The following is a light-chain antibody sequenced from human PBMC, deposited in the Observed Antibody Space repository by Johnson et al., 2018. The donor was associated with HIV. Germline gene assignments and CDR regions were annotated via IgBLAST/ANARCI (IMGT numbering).Light chain of an antibody. CDR2: DNH. V-gene: IGLV1-51*02. CDR1: NSNIGNNY. Sequence: QSVLTQPPSVSAAPGQKVTISCSGSNSNIGNNYVSWYQQVPGTAPKLLIYDNHKRPSGIPDRFSGSKSGTSATLGITGLQTGDEADYYCGTWDSSLSVYVFGTGTKVTVL. CDR3: GTWDSSLSVYV. J-gene: IGLJ1*01.